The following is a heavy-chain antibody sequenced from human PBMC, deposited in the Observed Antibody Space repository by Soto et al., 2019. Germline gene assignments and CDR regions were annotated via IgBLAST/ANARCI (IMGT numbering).Heavy chain of an antibody. V-gene: IGHV3-13*01. Sequence: EVQLVESGGGLVQPGASLRLSCAASGLTFSNYEMHWVRQVTGKCLEWVSGIGTAGDTKYVGSVKGRFTISRDNAKNSLYLQMNSLRADDTAVYYCAGRRQVINDYYGLADWGQGTTVIVSS. CDR3: AGRRQVINDYYGLAD. CDR2: IGTAGDT. D-gene: IGHD2-21*01. CDR1: GLTFSNYE. J-gene: IGHJ6*02.